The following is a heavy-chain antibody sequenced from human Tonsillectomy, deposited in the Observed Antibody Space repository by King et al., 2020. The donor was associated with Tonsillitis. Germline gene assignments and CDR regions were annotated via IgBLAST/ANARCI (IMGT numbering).Heavy chain of an antibody. CDR1: GFTFSSYA. V-gene: IGHV3-23*04. Sequence: VQLVESGGGLVQPGGSLRLSCAASGFTFSSYAMSWVRQAPGKGLEWVSVISASGGSTYYADSVKGRFTVSRDNSKNTLYLQMNSLRAEDTAVYYCAKLVGSVGASTWFDPWGQGTLVTVSS. J-gene: IGHJ5*02. CDR2: ISASGGST. D-gene: IGHD1-26*01. CDR3: AKLVGSVGASTWFDP.